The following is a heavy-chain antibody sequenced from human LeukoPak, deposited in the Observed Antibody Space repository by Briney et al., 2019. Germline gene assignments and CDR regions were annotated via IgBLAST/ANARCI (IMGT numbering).Heavy chain of an antibody. CDR1: GFTFSSYS. CDR2: ISSGSGTI. V-gene: IGHV3-48*02. Sequence: GGSLRLSCAASGFTFSSYSMKWVRQAPGKGLEWLSFISSGSGTIYYADSVKGRFTISRDNAKNSLFLHMNSLRDEDTAVYYCARITGSGYYYFDYWGQGTLVTVSS. J-gene: IGHJ4*02. D-gene: IGHD3-22*01. CDR3: ARITGSGYYYFDY.